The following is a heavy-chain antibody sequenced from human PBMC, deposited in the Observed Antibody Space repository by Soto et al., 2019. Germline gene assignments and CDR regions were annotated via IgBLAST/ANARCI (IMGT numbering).Heavy chain of an antibody. CDR3: ARDLVGYAMDV. J-gene: IGHJ6*02. V-gene: IGHV3-48*03. CDR1: GFTFNNHA. D-gene: IGHD1-26*01. Sequence: GGSLRLSCAASGFTFNNHAMDWVRQVPGKGLEWVPYIDKIGRTIYYADSVKGRFTIFRDNAKNSLYLQMNNLGAEDTAVYYCARDLVGYAMDVWGQGTTVTVSS. CDR2: IDKIGRTI.